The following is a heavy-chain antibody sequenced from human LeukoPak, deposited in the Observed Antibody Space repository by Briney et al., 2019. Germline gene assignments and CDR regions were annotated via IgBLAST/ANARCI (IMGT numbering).Heavy chain of an antibody. V-gene: IGHV4-61*01. D-gene: IGHD7-27*01. Sequence: SETLSLTCTVSGGSISSSSYYWGWIRQPPGKGLEWIGYIYYSGSTNYNPSLKSRVTISVDTSKNQFSLKLSSVTAADTAVYYCARDAVTGEAYFDYWGQGTLVTVSS. J-gene: IGHJ4*02. CDR3: ARDAVTGEAYFDY. CDR2: IYYSGST. CDR1: GGSISSSSYY.